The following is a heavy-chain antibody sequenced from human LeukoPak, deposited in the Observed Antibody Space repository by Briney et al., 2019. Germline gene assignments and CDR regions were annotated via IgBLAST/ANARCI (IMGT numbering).Heavy chain of an antibody. CDR3: ARDHGDPDGGLGYFDY. Sequence: GGSLRLSCAASGFTFSSYAMHWVRQAPGKGLEWVAVISYDGSNKYYADSVKGRFTISRDNSKNTLYLQMNSLRAEDTAVYYCARDHGDPDGGLGYFDYWGQGTLVTVSS. V-gene: IGHV3-30-3*01. CDR1: GFTFSSYA. D-gene: IGHD4-17*01. J-gene: IGHJ4*02. CDR2: ISYDGSNK.